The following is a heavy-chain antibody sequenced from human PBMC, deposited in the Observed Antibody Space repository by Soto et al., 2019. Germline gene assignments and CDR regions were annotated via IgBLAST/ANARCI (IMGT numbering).Heavy chain of an antibody. D-gene: IGHD3-10*01. V-gene: IGHV1-8*01. CDR2: MNPNSGNT. Sequence: ASVKVSCKTSGYTFTSYDINWVRQATGQGLEWMGWMNPNSGNTGYAQKFQGRVSMTRSTSISTAYMELSSLRSEDTAVYYCARGHGSGSYNLPGGAFDIWGQGTMVTV. CDR1: GYTFTSYD. J-gene: IGHJ3*02. CDR3: ARGHGSGSYNLPGGAFDI.